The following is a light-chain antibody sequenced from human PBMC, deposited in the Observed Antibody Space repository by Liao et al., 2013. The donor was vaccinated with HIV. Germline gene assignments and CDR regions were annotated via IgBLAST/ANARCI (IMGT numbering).Light chain of an antibody. J-gene: IGLJ1*01. V-gene: IGLV3-1*01. CDR1: YLGDKY. CDR2: QDN. Sequence: YELAQPPSVSVSPGQTATITCSGDYLGDKYASWYHLRPGLSPVLVIYQDNKRPSGIPERYAGSNSGITATLTISGIQPVDEGDYYCQTWDSNTYVFGTGTKVTVL. CDR3: QTWDSNTYV.